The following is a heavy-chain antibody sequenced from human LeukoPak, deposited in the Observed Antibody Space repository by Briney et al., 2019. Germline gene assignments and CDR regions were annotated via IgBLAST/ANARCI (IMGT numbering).Heavy chain of an antibody. J-gene: IGHJ4*02. D-gene: IGHD2-2*01. CDR1: GFTFSSYG. V-gene: IGHV3-30*18. CDR3: AKDRKDIVVVPAAREGLDY. CDR2: ISYDGSNK. Sequence: GGSLRLSCAASGFTFSSYGMHWVRQAPGKGLEWVAVISYDGSNKYYADSVKGRFTISRDNSKNTLYLQMNSLRAEDTAVYYCAKDRKDIVVVPAAREGLDYWGQGTLVTVSS.